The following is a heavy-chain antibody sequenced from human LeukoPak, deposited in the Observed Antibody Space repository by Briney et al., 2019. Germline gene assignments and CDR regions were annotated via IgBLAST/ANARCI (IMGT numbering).Heavy chain of an antibody. J-gene: IGHJ5*02. D-gene: IGHD6-13*01. CDR3: PRGLYSSSP. V-gene: IGHV3-7*01. Sequence: GGSLRLSCAASGFTFSTDYMTWVRQAPGRGLGWGAVIKPDGREKYYVDSVMGRCTISRDKAKKSLYLQMHTLRAEDTAIYYCPRGLYSSSPSGQPTLLTVPS. CDR2: IKPDGREK. CDR1: GFTFSTDY.